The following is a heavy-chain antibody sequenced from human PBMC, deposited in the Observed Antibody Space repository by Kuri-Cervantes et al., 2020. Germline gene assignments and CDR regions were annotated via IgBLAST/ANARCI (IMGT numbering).Heavy chain of an antibody. V-gene: IGHV4-4*02. CDR3: ARTVRSLSEFDY. Sequence: GSLRLSCAVSGGSISSSNWWSWVRQPPGKGLEWIGEIYHSGSTNYNPSLKSRVTISVDKSKNQFSLKLSSVTAADTAVYYCARTVRSLSEFDYWGQGTLVTVSS. D-gene: IGHD6-19*01. CDR2: IYHSGST. CDR1: GGSISSSNW. J-gene: IGHJ4*02.